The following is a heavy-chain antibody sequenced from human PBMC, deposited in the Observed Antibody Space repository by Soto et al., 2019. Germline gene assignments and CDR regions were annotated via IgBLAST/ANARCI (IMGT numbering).Heavy chain of an antibody. D-gene: IGHD6-13*01. CDR2: INAANGDT. CDR1: GYTFTSYG. J-gene: IGHJ5*02. V-gene: IGHV1-3*01. Sequence: ASVKVSCKASGYTFTSYGIHWVRQAPGQRLEWMGWINAANGDTKYSPKFQGRVTITRDTSASTAYMGPSSLRSEDTAVYYCVRRHVSATGIDWFDPWGQGTLVTVSS. CDR3: VRRHVSATGIDWFDP.